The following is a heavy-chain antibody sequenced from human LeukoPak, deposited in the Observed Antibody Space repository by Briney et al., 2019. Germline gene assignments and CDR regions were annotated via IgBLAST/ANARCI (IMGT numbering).Heavy chain of an antibody. J-gene: IGHJ4*02. CDR1: GFTFRSYW. V-gene: IGHV3-7*01. CDR2: IKQDGSEK. D-gene: IGHD3-22*01. Sequence: GGSLRLSCTDSGFTFRSYWMTWVRQAPGKGLEWVANIKQDGSEKYYVDSVKGRFTISRDNAKNSLYLQMNSLRAEDTAVYYCARGFDSRFFNYWGQGTLVTVSS. CDR3: ARGFDSRFFNY.